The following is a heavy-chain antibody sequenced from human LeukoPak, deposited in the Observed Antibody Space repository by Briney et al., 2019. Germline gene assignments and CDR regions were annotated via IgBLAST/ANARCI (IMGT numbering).Heavy chain of an antibody. D-gene: IGHD2-2*01. CDR1: GGSVSSSTYD. CDR3: VRRVLSFSRPSNFDY. J-gene: IGHJ4*02. Sequence: TSEALSLTCSVSGGSVSSSTYDWGWIRQPPGKGPEWIGNIYYSGTTYYNPSLKSRVTISIDTSKKQFSLKLTSVTAADTAVYYCVRRVLSFSRPSNFDYWGQGILVTLSS. CDR2: IYYSGTT. V-gene: IGHV4-39*01.